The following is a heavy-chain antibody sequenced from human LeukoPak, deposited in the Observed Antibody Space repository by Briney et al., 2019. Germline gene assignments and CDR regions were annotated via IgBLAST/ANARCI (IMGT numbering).Heavy chain of an antibody. J-gene: IGHJ4*02. CDR2: ISAYNGNT. CDR3: ARDFPKRITMIVVGDY. V-gene: IGHV1-18*01. D-gene: IGHD3-22*01. Sequence: ASVKVSCKASGYTFTSYGISWVRQAPGQGLEWMGWISAYNGNTNYARKLQGRVTMTTDTSTSTAYMELRSLRSDDTAVYYCARDFPKRITMIVVGDYWGQGTLVTVSS. CDR1: GYTFTSYG.